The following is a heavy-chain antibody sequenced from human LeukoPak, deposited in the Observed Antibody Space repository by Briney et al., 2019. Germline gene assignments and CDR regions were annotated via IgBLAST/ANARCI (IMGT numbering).Heavy chain of an antibody. D-gene: IGHD3-3*01. CDR1: GGSISSGGYY. Sequence: SQTLSLTCTVSGGSISSGGYYWSWIRQPPGKGLEWIGYIYHSGSTYYNPSLKSRVTISVDRSKNQFSLKLSSVTAADTAVYYCASNYDFDYWYFDLWGRGTLVTVSS. CDR2: IYHSGST. V-gene: IGHV4-30-2*01. J-gene: IGHJ2*01. CDR3: ASNYDFDYWYFDL.